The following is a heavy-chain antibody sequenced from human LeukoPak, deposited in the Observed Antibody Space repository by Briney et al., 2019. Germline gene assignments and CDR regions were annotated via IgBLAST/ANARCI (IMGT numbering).Heavy chain of an antibody. CDR1: GFTFSSYS. CDR2: ISSSSSTI. CDR3: ARALWSGPVYYGMDV. V-gene: IGHV3-48*01. Sequence: GGSLRLSCAASGFTFSSYSMNWVRQAPGKGLEWVSYISSSSSTIYYADSVKGRFTISRDNAKNSLYLLMNSLRAEDTAVYYCARALWSGPVYYGMDVWGQGTTVTVSS. D-gene: IGHD3-10*01. J-gene: IGHJ6*02.